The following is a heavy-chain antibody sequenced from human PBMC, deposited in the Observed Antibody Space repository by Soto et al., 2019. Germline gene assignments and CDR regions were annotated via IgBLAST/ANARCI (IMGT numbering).Heavy chain of an antibody. CDR2: IASDGGEK. CDR1: GFTFRNYG. D-gene: IGHD1-1*01. J-gene: IGHJ4*02. Sequence: QVHLVESGGGVVQPGRALRLSCVASGFTFRNYGMHWVRQAPGKGLEWLAVIASDGGEKYYADSMEGRFIISRDNSENKVFLEMNNLRGDDTDIYYCARGGLEWNFDYWGQGTLVTVSS. V-gene: IGHV3-30*03. CDR3: ARGGLEWNFDY.